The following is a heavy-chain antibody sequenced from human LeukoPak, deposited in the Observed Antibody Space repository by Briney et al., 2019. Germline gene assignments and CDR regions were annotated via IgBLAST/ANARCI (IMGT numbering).Heavy chain of an antibody. V-gene: IGHV3-30*18. CDR2: ISYDGSNK. Sequence: GGSLRLSCAASGFTFSSYGMHWVRQAPGKGLEWVAVISYDGSNKYYADPVKGRFTISRDNSKNTLYLQMNSLRAEDAAVYYCAKTPHNTIFGVESPSAFDIWGQGTMVTVSS. CDR3: AKTPHNTIFGVESPSAFDI. D-gene: IGHD3-3*01. CDR1: GFTFSSYG. J-gene: IGHJ3*02.